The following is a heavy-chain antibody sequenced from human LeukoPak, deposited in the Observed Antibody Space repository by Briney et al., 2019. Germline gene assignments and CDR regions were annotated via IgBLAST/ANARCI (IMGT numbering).Heavy chain of an antibody. V-gene: IGHV4-34*01. CDR2: INHSGST. CDR1: GGSFSGYY. Sequence: SETLSLTCAVYGGSFSGYYWSWIRQPPGKGLEWIGEINHSGSTNYNPSLKSRVTISVDTSKNQFSLKLSSVTAADTAVYYCARDRWLQRAPYFDYWGQGTLVTVSS. CDR3: ARDRWLQRAPYFDY. D-gene: IGHD5-24*01. J-gene: IGHJ4*02.